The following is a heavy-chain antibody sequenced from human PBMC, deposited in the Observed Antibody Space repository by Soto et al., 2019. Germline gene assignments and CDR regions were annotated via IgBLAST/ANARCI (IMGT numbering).Heavy chain of an antibody. J-gene: IGHJ6*02. CDR1: GYTFTSYS. V-gene: IGHV1-3*01. Sequence: QVKLVQSGAEVKKPGASVKVSCKASGYTFTSYSMHWVRQAPGQRLEWMGWINAGNGNTKYSQKFQGRVTITRDTSASTAYMELSSLRSEDTAVYYCAREREGGNYDYVWGSYRSNAMDVWGQGTTVTVSS. CDR2: INAGNGNT. CDR3: AREREGGNYDYVWGSYRSNAMDV. D-gene: IGHD3-16*02.